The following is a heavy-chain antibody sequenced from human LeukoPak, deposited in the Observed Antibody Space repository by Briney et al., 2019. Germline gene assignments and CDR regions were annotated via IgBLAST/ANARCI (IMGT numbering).Heavy chain of an antibody. CDR1: GGSISSSSYY. CDR2: IYYSGST. D-gene: IGHD3-22*01. CDR3: ARDVRGFGGYSDY. V-gene: IGHV4-39*07. Sequence: SETLSLTCTVSGGSISSSSYYWGWIRQPPGKGLEWIGSIYYSGSTYYNPSLKSRVTISVDTSKNQFSLKLSSVTAADTAVYYCARDVRGFGGYSDYWGQGTLVTVSS. J-gene: IGHJ4*02.